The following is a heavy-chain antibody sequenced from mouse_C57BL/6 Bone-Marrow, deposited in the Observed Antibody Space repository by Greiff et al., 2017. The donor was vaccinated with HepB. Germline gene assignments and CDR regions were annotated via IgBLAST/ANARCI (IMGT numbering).Heavy chain of an antibody. CDR3: ARRGYDYDYFDY. D-gene: IGHD2-4*01. J-gene: IGHJ2*01. CDR1: GYTFTSYG. Sequence: QVQLKQSGAELARPGASVKLSCKASGYTFTSYGISWVKQRTGQGLEWIGEFYPRSGNTYYNEKFKGKATLTADKSSSTAYMELRSLTSEDSAVYFCARRGYDYDYFDYWGQGTTLTVSS. CDR2: FYPRSGNT. V-gene: IGHV1-81*01.